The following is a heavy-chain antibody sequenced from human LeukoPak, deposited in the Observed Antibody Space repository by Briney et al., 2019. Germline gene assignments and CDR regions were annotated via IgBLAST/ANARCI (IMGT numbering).Heavy chain of an antibody. CDR2: ITSGSSYI. V-gene: IGHV3-21*01. J-gene: IGHJ6*03. D-gene: IGHD1-26*01. CDR1: GFTVSSNY. CDR3: ARDPYSGNYGAYYYYYMDV. Sequence: PGGSLRLSCAASGFTVSSNYMSWVRQAPGQRLEWVSSITSGSSYIYYADSVKGRFTISRDNAKSSLYLQMDSLRAEDTAVYYCARDPYSGNYGAYYYYYMDVWGKGTTVTISS.